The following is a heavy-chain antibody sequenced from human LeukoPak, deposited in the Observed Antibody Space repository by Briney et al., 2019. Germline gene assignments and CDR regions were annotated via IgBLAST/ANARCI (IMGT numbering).Heavy chain of an antibody. CDR2: IGGNGDST. D-gene: IGHD6-19*01. Sequence: GGSLRLSCAASGFTFDDYVMHWVRQSPGKGLEWVSLIGGNGDSTYYADSVKGRFTISRDNSKNSLYLQMNSLRSEDTAFYFCAKDIIPPHSSGSASWGQETLVTVSS. CDR3: AKDIIPPHSSGSAS. J-gene: IGHJ5*02. CDR1: GFTFDDYV. V-gene: IGHV3-43*02.